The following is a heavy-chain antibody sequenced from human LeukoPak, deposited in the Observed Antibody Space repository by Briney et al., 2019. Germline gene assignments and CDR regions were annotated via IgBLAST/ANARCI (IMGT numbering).Heavy chain of an antibody. CDR3: ARDYNGGYDYYYYGMDV. CDR1: GYTFTSYG. D-gene: IGHD5-12*01. J-gene: IGHJ6*02. Sequence: ASVKVFCKASGYTFTSYGISWVRQAPGQGLEWMGWISAYNGNTNYAQKLQGRVTMTTDTSTSTAYMELRSLRSDDTAVYYCARDYNGGYDYYYYGMDVWGQGTTVTVSS. CDR2: ISAYNGNT. V-gene: IGHV1-18*01.